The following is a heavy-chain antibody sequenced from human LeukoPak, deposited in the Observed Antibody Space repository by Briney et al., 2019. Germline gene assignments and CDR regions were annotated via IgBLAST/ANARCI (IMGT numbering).Heavy chain of an antibody. V-gene: IGHV4-38-2*02. Sequence: SETLSLTCTVSGYSISSGYYWSWLRQPPGKGLEWIGYIYHSGSTYYNPSLKSRVTISVDRSKNQFSLKLSSVTAADTAVYYCASRDPLGYCSSTSCYGDAFDIWGQGTMVTVSS. CDR3: ASRDPLGYCSSTSCYGDAFDI. CDR2: IYHSGST. J-gene: IGHJ3*02. D-gene: IGHD2-2*01. CDR1: GYSISSGYY.